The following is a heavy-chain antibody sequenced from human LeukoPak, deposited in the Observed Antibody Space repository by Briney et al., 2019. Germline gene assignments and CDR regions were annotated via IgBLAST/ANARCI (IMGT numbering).Heavy chain of an antibody. CDR1: GYTFTSYG. CDR2: ISAYNGNT. D-gene: IGHD3-10*01. Sequence: ASVKVSCKASGYTFTSYGITWVRQAPGQGLEWMGWISAYNGNTNCAQKLQGRVTMTTDTSTSTAYMELRSLRSDDTAVYYCAKDTYYGSGSYPGYWGQGTLVTVSS. CDR3: AKDTYYGSGSYPGY. J-gene: IGHJ4*02. V-gene: IGHV1-18*01.